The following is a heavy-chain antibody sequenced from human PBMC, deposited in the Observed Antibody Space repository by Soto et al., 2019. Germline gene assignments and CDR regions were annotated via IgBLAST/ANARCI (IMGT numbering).Heavy chain of an antibody. CDR2: INSDGSST. J-gene: IGHJ6*03. D-gene: IGHD6-19*01. Sequence: EVQLVESGGGLVQPGGSLRLSCAASGFTFSSYWMHWVRQAPGKGLVWVSRINSDGSSTSYADSVKGRFTISRDNAKNTLSLQMNSLSAEYTAVYYCARVGRGWYASTMYYYYMDVWGKGTTVTVSS. V-gene: IGHV3-74*01. CDR1: GFTFSSYW. CDR3: ARVGRGWYASTMYYYYMDV.